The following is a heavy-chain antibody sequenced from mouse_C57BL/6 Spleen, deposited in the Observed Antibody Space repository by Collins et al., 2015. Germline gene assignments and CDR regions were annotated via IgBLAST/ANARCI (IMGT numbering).Heavy chain of an antibody. Sequence: QIQLVQSGPELKKPGETVKISCKASGYTFTTYGNELGETGSRKGLKWMGWINTYSGVPTYADDFKGRFAFSLQTSASTAYLQINNLKNEDTATYFCARSRHYYGSSYDWYFDVWGTGTTVTVSS. V-gene: IGHV9-3*01. J-gene: IGHJ1*03. CDR2: INTYSGVP. CDR3: ARSRHYYGSSYDWYFDV. CDR1: GYTFTTYG. D-gene: IGHD1-1*01.